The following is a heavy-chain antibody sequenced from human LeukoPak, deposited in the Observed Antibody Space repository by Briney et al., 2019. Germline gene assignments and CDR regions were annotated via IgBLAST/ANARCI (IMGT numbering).Heavy chain of an antibody. V-gene: IGHV3-23*01. CDR2: ISGSGGST. CDR3: AKDGGNSAGFY. D-gene: IGHD4-23*01. J-gene: IGHJ4*02. CDR1: GFTFSSYG. Sequence: PGGSLRLSCAASGFTFSSYGMSWVRQAPGKGLEWVSGISGSGGSTNYADSVKGRFTISRDNSKNTLYLQMNILRAEDTAVYYCAKDGGNSAGFYWGQGTLVTVSS.